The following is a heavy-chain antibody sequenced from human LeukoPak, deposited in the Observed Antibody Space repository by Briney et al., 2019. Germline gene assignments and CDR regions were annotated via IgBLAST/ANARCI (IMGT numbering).Heavy chain of an antibody. D-gene: IGHD6-13*01. CDR2: MSIDEDGGKT. V-gene: IGHV3-30*19. J-gene: IGHJ5*02. CDR1: GFTFSSFG. Sequence: GGSLRLSCAASGFTFSSFGMHWVRRAPGKGLEWVAFMSIDEDGGKTCFADSVKGRFTISRDNSKKTVDLQMKSLRPEDTAVYYCARTDSSTWYQLFDPWGQGTLVTVSS. CDR3: ARTDSSTWYQLFDP.